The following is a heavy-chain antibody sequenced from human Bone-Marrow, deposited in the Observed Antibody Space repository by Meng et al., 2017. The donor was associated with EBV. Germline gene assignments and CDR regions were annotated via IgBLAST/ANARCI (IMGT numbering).Heavy chain of an antibody. CDR2: ISGYNGDT. Sequence: VQLVHSGAEVKRPGASVTASCKASGHTLTNYGISWVRQAPGQGLEWMGWISGYNGDTKYADKFQGRVTMTTDTFTSTAFMELKSLRSDDTAVYYCARAIEIRYYGMDVWGQGTTVTVSS. CDR1: GHTLTNYG. V-gene: IGHV1-18*01. CDR3: ARAIEIRYYGMDV. J-gene: IGHJ6*02. D-gene: IGHD5-24*01.